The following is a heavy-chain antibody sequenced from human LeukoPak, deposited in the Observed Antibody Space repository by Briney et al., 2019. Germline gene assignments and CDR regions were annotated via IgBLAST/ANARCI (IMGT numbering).Heavy chain of an antibody. CDR3: ARAIAGAYFDY. V-gene: IGHV4-4*07. J-gene: IGHJ4*02. CDR2: FHASGSI. CDR1: GGSLSNYY. Sequence: SETLSLTCTASGGSLSNYYWSWIRQPAGKGLEWIGSFHASGSINYRPSLKSRVTMSVDTSKNQFSLKLSSVTAADTAVYYCARAIAGAYFDYWGQGSLVTVCS. D-gene: IGHD6-13*01.